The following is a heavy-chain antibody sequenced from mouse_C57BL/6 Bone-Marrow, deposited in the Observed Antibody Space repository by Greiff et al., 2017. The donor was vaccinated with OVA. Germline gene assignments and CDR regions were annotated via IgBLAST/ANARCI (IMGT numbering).Heavy chain of an antibody. V-gene: IGHV1-69*01. CDR2: IDPSDSYT. CDR1: GYTFTSYW. J-gene: IGHJ2*01. CDR3: ARELNYFDY. D-gene: IGHD1-3*01. Sequence: VQLQQSGAELVMPGASVKLSCKASGYTFTSYWMHWVKHRPGQGLEWIGEIDPSDSYTNYTQKFKGKSTLTVDKSSSTAYMQLSSLTSEDSAVYYCARELNYFDYWGQGTTLTVSS.